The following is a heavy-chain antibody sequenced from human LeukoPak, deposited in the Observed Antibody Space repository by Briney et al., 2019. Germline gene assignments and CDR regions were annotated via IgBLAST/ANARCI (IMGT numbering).Heavy chain of an antibody. CDR2: ISAYNGNT. CDR3: ASTHEYYSSGWPDAFDI. Sequence: ASVKVSCKASGYTFTGYYMHWVRQAPGQGLEWMGWISAYNGNTNYAQKLQGRVTMTTDTSTSTAYMELRSLRSDDTAVYYCASTHEYYSSGWPDAFDIWGQGTMVTVSS. J-gene: IGHJ3*02. V-gene: IGHV1-18*04. D-gene: IGHD6-19*01. CDR1: GYTFTGYY.